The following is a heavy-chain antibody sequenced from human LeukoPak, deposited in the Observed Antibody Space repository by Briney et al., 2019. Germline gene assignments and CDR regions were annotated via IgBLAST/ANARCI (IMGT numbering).Heavy chain of an antibody. J-gene: IGHJ4*02. CDR3: ARDAFGRSGFDY. Sequence: SETLSLTCTVSGDSISSNYWSWIRQPPGKGLEWIGCIYYSGSTKYNPSLKSRVTISSDTSKNQFSLKLSCWTASDTAVYYCARDAFGRSGFDYWGQGTLVTVSS. CDR1: GDSISSNY. D-gene: IGHD3-3*02. CDR2: IYYSGST. V-gene: IGHV4-59*01.